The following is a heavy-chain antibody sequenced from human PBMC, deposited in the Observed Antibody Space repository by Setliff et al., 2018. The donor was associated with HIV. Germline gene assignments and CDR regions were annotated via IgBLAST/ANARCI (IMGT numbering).Heavy chain of an antibody. J-gene: IGHJ3*02. V-gene: IGHV3-74*01. CDR1: GFTFNNYW. Sequence: GGSLRLSCAASGFTFNNYWMNWVRQVPGKGLVWVARISPDGRSTAHADAVKGRFTISRDNAKNTLYLHMNSLRAEDTSVYHCALVGGITVPPDGFDIWGQGTMVTVSS. D-gene: IGHD3-22*01. CDR2: ISPDGRST. CDR3: ALVGGITVPPDGFDI.